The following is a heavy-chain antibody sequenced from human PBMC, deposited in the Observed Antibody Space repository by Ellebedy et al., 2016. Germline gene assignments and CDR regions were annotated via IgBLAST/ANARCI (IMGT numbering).Heavy chain of an antibody. V-gene: IGHV1-8*01. Sequence: ASVKVSXXASGYTFTTYDTNWVRQATGQGLEWVGWMNPKSGNTGYAQRFLGRVTMTRNTSRSTAYMELSSLNSEDTGVYFCARDDYSNFAYWGQGTLVTVSS. J-gene: IGHJ4*02. CDR3: ARDDYSNFAY. D-gene: IGHD4-11*01. CDR2: MNPKSGNT. CDR1: GYTFTTYD.